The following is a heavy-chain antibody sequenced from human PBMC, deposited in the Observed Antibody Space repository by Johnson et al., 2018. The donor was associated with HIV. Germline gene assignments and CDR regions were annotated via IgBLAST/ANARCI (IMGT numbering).Heavy chain of an antibody. D-gene: IGHD6-13*01. Sequence: VQLVESGGGLVQPGRSLRLSCAASGFTFDDYAMHWVRQAPGKGLEWVSGISWNSGSIGYADSVKGRFTISRDNAKNSLYLQMNSLRAEDTALYYCAREAIAAADSNAFDIWGQWTMVTVSS. J-gene: IGHJ3*02. V-gene: IGHV3-9*01. CDR1: GFTFDDYA. CDR3: AREAIAAADSNAFDI. CDR2: ISWNSGSI.